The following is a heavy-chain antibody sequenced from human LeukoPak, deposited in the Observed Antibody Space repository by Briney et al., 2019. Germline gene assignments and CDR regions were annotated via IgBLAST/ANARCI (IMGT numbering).Heavy chain of an antibody. D-gene: IGHD3-22*01. CDR1: GFTFSSYA. CDR2: ISGSGGST. CDR3: AKSKVRSLGAFDI. J-gene: IGHJ3*02. V-gene: IGHV3-23*01. Sequence: PGGSLRLSRAASGFTFSSYAMSWVRQAPGKGLEWVSAISGSGGSTYYADSVKGRFTISRDNSKNTLYLQMNSLRAEDTAVYYCAKSKVRSLGAFDIWGQGTMVTVSS.